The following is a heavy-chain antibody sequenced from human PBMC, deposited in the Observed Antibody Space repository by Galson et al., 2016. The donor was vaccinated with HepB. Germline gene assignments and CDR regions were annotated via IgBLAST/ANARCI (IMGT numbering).Heavy chain of an antibody. CDR1: GFTFSSYW. J-gene: IGHJ4*02. D-gene: IGHD2-2*01. Sequence: SLRLSCAASGFTFSSYWMSWVRQAPGKRLEWVANIKQDGSEKDYVDSVKGRFTISRDNAKNSLYLQMNSLRAEDTAVYYCATSPSRGYWGQGTLVTVSS. CDR2: IKQDGSEK. CDR3: ATSPSRGY. V-gene: IGHV3-7*01.